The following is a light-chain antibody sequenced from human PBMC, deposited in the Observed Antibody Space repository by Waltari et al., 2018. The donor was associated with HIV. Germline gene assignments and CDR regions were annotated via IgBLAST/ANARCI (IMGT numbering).Light chain of an antibody. Sequence: QSALTQPASVSGSPGQSITITCTGAISDIGTYDHVSWYQQHPGRAPKLLIYAVIHRPSGVSNRFSASKSGNTASLTISGIQSDDEADYYCGSYSTGSALVVFGGGTKVTVL. V-gene: IGLV2-14*03. CDR2: AVI. J-gene: IGLJ3*02. CDR3: GSYSTGSALVV. CDR1: ISDIGTYDH.